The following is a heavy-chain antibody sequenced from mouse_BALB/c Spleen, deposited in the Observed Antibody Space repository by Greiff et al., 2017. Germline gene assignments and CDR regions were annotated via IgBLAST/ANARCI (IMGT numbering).Heavy chain of an antibody. J-gene: IGHJ2*01. V-gene: IGHV5-6*02. Sequence: EVKVVESGGDLVKPGGSLKLSCAASGFTFSSYGMSWVRQTPDKRLEWVATISSGGSYTYYPDSVKGRFTISRDNAKNTLYLQMSSLKSEDTAMYYCARRGGTRGYFDYWGQGTTLTVSS. CDR1: GFTFSSYG. CDR2: ISSGGSYT. D-gene: IGHD2-14*01. CDR3: ARRGGTRGYFDY.